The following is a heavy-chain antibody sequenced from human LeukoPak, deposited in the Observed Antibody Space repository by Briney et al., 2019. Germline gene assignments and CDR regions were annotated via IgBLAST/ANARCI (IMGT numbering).Heavy chain of an antibody. J-gene: IGHJ6*03. CDR3: ARVVGLTGYSSSWYSGYYYYMDV. V-gene: IGHV1-69*06. CDR2: IIPIFGTT. CDR1: GGTFSSYA. Sequence: ASVKVSCKASGGTFSSYAIGWVRQAPGQGLEWMGGIIPIFGTTNYAQKFQDRVTITADKSTSTAYMELSSLRSEDTAVYYCARVVGLTGYSSSWYSGYYYYMDVWGKGTTVTVSS. D-gene: IGHD6-13*01.